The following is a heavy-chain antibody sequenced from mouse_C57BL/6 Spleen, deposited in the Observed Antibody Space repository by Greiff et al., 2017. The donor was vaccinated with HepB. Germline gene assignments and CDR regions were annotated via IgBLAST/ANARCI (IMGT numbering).Heavy chain of an antibody. D-gene: IGHD2-5*01. CDR1: GYAFSSSW. J-gene: IGHJ2*01. CDR3: ARDSNYGYFDY. CDR2: IYPGDGDT. V-gene: IGHV1-82*01. Sequence: QVQLKESGPELVKPGASVKISCKASGYAFSSSWMNWVKQRPGKGLEWIGRIYPGDGDTNYNGKFKGKATLTADKSSSTAYMQLSSLTSEYSAVYFCARDSNYGYFDYWGQGTTLTVSS.